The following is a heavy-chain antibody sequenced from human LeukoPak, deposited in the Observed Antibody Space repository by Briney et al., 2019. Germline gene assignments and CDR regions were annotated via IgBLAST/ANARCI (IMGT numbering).Heavy chain of an antibody. V-gene: IGHV4-59*11. Sequence: PSETLSLTCTVSGGSISSHYWSWLRQPPGKGLEWIGYIYNSGSTNYNPSLKSRLTISIDTSKNQFSLNLTSVTAADTAVYYCARGSFDTSDYNYIGFDYWGQGTLVTVSS. CDR1: GGSISSHY. CDR2: IYNSGST. D-gene: IGHD3-22*01. J-gene: IGHJ4*02. CDR3: ARGSFDTSDYNYIGFDY.